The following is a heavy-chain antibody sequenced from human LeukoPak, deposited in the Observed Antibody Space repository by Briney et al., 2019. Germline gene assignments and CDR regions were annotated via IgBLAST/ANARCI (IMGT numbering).Heavy chain of an antibody. V-gene: IGHV4-39*01. CDR2: IDKGGST. Sequence: PSETLSLTCSVSGGSISSSRYYWGWIRQPPGKGLEWIGSIDKGGSTSYNPSLRSRVTISVDTSKNQFSLNLISVTAADTAVYYCARDRYYDFWSGYHYYYGMDVWGQGTTVTVSS. J-gene: IGHJ6*02. CDR1: GGSISSSRYY. CDR3: ARDRYYDFWSGYHYYYGMDV. D-gene: IGHD3-3*01.